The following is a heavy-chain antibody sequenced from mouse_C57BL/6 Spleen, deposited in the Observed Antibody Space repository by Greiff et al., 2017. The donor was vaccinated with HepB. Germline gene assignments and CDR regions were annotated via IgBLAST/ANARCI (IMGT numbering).Heavy chain of an antibody. Sequence: EVKLEESGGGLVKPGGSLKLSCAASGFTFSDYGMHWVRQAPEKGLEWVAYISSGSSTIYYADTVKGRFTISRDNAKNTLFLQMTSLRSEDTAMYYCARDSNTLAYWGQGTLVTVSA. V-gene: IGHV5-17*01. J-gene: IGHJ3*01. CDR3: ARDSNTLAY. CDR1: GFTFSDYG. D-gene: IGHD2-5*01. CDR2: ISSGSSTI.